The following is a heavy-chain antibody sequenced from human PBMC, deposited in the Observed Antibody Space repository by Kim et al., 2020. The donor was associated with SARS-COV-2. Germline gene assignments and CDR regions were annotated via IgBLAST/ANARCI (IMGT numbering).Heavy chain of an antibody. J-gene: IGHJ4*02. Sequence: GGSLRLSCAASGFTFSSYSMNWVRQAPGKGLEWVSSISSSSSYIYYADSVKGRFTISRDNAKNSLYLQMNSLRAEDTAVYYCASDERGYSYGYPFDYWGQGTLVTVSS. V-gene: IGHV3-21*01. CDR1: GFTFSSYS. CDR3: ASDERGYSYGYPFDY. CDR2: ISSSSSYI. D-gene: IGHD5-18*01.